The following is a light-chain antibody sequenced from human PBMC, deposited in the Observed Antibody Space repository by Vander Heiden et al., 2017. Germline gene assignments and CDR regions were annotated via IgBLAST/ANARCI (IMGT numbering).Light chain of an antibody. J-gene: IGLJ2*01. CDR3: QTWGTGIRV. Sequence: QLVLTQSPSASASLGGSVKLTCTLSSGHRYAAIEWYQQQTQKGPRYLMKVHTDGSHSKGDGVPDRFSGSSSGAERDLTISSRQAEDEDDYYCQTWGTGIRVFGGGTKLTVL. CDR2: VHTDGSH. V-gene: IGLV4-69*01. CDR1: SGHRYAA.